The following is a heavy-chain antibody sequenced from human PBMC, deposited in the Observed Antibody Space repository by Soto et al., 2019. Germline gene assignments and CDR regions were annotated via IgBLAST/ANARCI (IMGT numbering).Heavy chain of an antibody. V-gene: IGHV4-30-4*01. J-gene: IGHJ3*02. CDR2: IYYSGST. D-gene: IGHD5-12*01. CDR1: GGSISSGDYY. Sequence: QVQLQESGPGLVKPSQTLSLTCTVSGGSISSGDYYWRWIRQPPGKGLEWIGYIYYSGSTYYNPSLKSRVTISVDTSKTQFSLKLSSVTAADTAVYYCATSRDGYNHDAFDIWGQGTMVTVSS. CDR3: ATSRDGYNHDAFDI.